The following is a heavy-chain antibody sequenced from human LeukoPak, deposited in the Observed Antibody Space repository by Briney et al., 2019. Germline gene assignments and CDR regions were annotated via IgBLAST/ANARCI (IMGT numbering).Heavy chain of an antibody. D-gene: IGHD6-13*01. V-gene: IGHV4-34*01. CDR1: GGSFSGYY. Sequence: SETLSLTCAVYGGSFSGYYWSWIRQPPGRGLEWIGEINHSGSTNYNPSLKSRVTISVDTSKNQFSLKLSSVTAADTAVYYCARADCSRPLDYWGQGTLVTVSS. J-gene: IGHJ4*02. CDR2: INHSGST. CDR3: ARADCSRPLDY.